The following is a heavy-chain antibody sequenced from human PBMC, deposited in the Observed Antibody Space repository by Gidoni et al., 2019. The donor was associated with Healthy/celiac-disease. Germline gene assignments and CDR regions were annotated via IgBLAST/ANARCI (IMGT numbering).Heavy chain of an antibody. D-gene: IGHD3-3*01. CDR3: AGLRITIFGVVTQPGYFQH. V-gene: IGHV4-39*01. J-gene: IGHJ1*01. CDR1: GGSLSSSSYY. CDR2: IYYSGST. Sequence: QLQLQESGPGLVKPSETLSLTGTVSGGSLSSSSYYWGWLRQPPGKGLGWIGSIYYSGSTYYNPSLKSRVTISVDTSKTQFSLKLSSVTAADTSVYDCAGLRITIFGVVTQPGYFQHWGQGTLVTVSS.